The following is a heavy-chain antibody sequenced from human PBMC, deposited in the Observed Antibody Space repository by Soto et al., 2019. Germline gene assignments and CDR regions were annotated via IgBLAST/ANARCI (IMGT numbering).Heavy chain of an antibody. D-gene: IGHD2-2*01. CDR2: ISDNGGST. J-gene: IGHJ4*02. Sequence: EVQLLDSGGGLVQPGGSLRLSCTTSGFIFSNYAMNWVRQAPGKGLERVSVISDNGGSTYYADSVKGRFTITRDYSKTTIYLHMNSLSPEDTAVYYCARGRKYCATTTCFQCFDYWGQGTLVTVSS. CDR3: ARGRKYCATTTCFQCFDY. V-gene: IGHV3-23*01. CDR1: GFIFSNYA.